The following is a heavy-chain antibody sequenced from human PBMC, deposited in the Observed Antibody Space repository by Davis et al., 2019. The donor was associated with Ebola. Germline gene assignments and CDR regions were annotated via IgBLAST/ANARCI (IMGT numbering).Heavy chain of an antibody. CDR2: IQSDGSNK. D-gene: IGHD5-24*01. Sequence: PGGSLRLSCAASGFTFSYSGMHWVRQAPGKGREWVAFIQSDGSNKYYAYSVKGRFTIPRDNSKNTMYLQLNILRPEDTAVYNCATDDGPRRLADPWGQGTLVTVSS. V-gene: IGHV3-30*02. CDR3: ATDDGPRRLADP. J-gene: IGHJ5*02. CDR1: GFTFSYSG.